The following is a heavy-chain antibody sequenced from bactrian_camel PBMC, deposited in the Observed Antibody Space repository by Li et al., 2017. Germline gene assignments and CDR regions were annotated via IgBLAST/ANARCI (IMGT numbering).Heavy chain of an antibody. CDR1: GTYSTSVLC. CDR3: ATDIAGRR. Sequence: HVQLVESGGGSVQSGGSLRLSCAASGTYSTSVLCMAWFRQVPGKEREKVAHFERAGTKQYADSVKGRFVTSQDNAKNTLYLQMNSLKSEDTAMYYCATDIAGRRRGQGTQVTVS. D-gene: IGHD4*01. CDR2: FERAGTK. J-gene: IGHJ4*01. V-gene: IGHV3S53*01.